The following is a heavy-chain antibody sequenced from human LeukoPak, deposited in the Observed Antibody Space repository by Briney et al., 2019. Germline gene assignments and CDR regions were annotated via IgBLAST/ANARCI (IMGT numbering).Heavy chain of an antibody. J-gene: IGHJ2*01. Sequence: ASVKVSCKVSGYTLTELSMHWVRQAPGKGLEWMGGFDPEAGETIYAQKFQGRVTMTEDTSTDTAYMELSSLRSEVTAVYYCATRGITMVRGVIGARYFDLWGRGTLVTVSS. CDR3: ATRGITMVRGVIGARYFDL. V-gene: IGHV1-24*01. D-gene: IGHD3-10*01. CDR2: FDPEAGET. CDR1: GYTLTELS.